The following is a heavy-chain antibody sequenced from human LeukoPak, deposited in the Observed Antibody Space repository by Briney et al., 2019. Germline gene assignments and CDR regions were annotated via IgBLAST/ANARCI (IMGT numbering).Heavy chain of an antibody. J-gene: IGHJ3*02. Sequence: GGSLRLSCAASGFALSSYWMHWVRQAPGKGLVWLSRINNHDVGTTYADSVKGRFTISRDNAKNTLYLQMNSLRAEDTAVYYCAGPAYYYGSGSQDAFDIWGQGTKVTVSS. CDR1: GFALSSYW. CDR3: AGPAYYYGSGSQDAFDI. D-gene: IGHD3-10*01. V-gene: IGHV3-74*01. CDR2: INNHDVGT.